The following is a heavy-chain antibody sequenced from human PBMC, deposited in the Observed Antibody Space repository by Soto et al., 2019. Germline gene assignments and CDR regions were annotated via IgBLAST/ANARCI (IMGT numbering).Heavy chain of an antibody. D-gene: IGHD4-17*01. CDR3: ARDYGDYVFDY. CDR2: IQPRSGFT. J-gene: IGHJ4*02. V-gene: IGHV1-46*01. CDR1: GYTFTSKY. Sequence: QVQLVQSGAEVKKPGASVKLSCRASGYTFTSKYMHCVRQAPGQGLEWMGRIQPRSGFTRVAQKLQGRFSMTRDTSTSTVYMELRSLTSHDTAVYFCARDYGDYVFDYWGQGTLVTVSS.